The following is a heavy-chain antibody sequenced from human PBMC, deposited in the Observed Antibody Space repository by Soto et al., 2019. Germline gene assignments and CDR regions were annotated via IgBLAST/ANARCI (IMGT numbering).Heavy chain of an antibody. Sequence: GESLKISCKGSGYSFTSYWISWVRQMPGKGLEWMGRIDPSDSYTNYSPSFQGHVTISADKSISTAYLQWSSLKASDTAMYYCARQPVDIVEVVAPYGMDVWGQGTTVTVSS. D-gene: IGHD2-15*01. CDR3: ARQPVDIVEVVAPYGMDV. J-gene: IGHJ6*02. V-gene: IGHV5-10-1*01. CDR2: IDPSDSYT. CDR1: GYSFTSYW.